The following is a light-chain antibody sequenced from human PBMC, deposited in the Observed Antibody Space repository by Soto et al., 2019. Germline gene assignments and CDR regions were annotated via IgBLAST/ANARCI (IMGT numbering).Light chain of an antibody. J-gene: IGKJ1*01. CDR2: GAS. Sequence: EVVLTQSPGTLSLSPGERATLSCRASQSVSSSHLAWYQQKPGQAPRLLIYGASSRATGIPDRFSGSGSGTDFTITISRLEPEDCAVYYCQQYGNSLTFGQGTKVEIK. CDR1: QSVSSSH. CDR3: QQYGNSLT. V-gene: IGKV3-20*01.